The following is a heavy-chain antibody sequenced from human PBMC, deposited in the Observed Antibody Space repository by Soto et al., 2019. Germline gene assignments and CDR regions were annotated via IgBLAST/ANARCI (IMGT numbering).Heavy chain of an antibody. Sequence: PGGSLRLSCAASGFTFSNAWMNWVRQAPGKGLEWVGRIKSKTDGGTTDYAAPVKGRFTISRDDSKNTLYLQMNSLKTEDTAVYYCTSLYYSTSGMDVWAQRTTVTVSS. J-gene: IGHJ6*02. V-gene: IGHV3-15*07. CDR1: GFTFSNAW. CDR2: IKSKTDGGTT. CDR3: TSLYYSTSGMDV.